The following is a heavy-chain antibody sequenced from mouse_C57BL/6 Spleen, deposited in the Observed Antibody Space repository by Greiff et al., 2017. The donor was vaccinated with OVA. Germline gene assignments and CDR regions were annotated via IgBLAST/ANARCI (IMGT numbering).Heavy chain of an antibody. J-gene: IGHJ4*01. CDR1: GYTFTSYW. V-gene: IGHV1-74*01. D-gene: IGHD1-3*01. Sequence: QVQLKQPGAELVKPGASVKVSCKASGYTFTSYWMHWVKQRPGQGLEWIGRIHPSDSDTNYNQKFKGKATLTADKSSSAAYMQLSSLTSEDSAVYYCAIRWSTKDAMDYWGQGTTVTVSS. CDR2: IHPSDSDT. CDR3: AIRWSTKDAMDY.